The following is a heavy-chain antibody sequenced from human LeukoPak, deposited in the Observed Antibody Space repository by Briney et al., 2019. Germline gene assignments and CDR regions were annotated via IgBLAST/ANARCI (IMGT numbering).Heavy chain of an antibody. CDR2: IRSKANSYAT. CDR3: TRGSGYYGY. J-gene: IGHJ4*02. Sequence: GGSLRLSCAASGFTFSGSAMHWVRQASGKGLEWVGRIRSKANSYATAYAASVKGRFTISRDDSKNTAYLQMNCLKTEDTAVYYCTRGSGYYGYWGQGTLVTVSS. D-gene: IGHD3-3*01. V-gene: IGHV3-73*01. CDR1: GFTFSGSA.